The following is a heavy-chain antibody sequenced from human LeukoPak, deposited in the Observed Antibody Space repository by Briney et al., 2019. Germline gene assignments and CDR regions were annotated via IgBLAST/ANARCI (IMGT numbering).Heavy chain of an antibody. V-gene: IGHV3-53*01. CDR1: GLTVSYNS. J-gene: IGHJ4*02. CDR2: IYSGGGT. CDR3: ARARDIVVVPAAMVDY. D-gene: IGHD2-2*01. Sequence: GGSLRLSCAASGLTVSYNSMSWVRQAPGKGLEWVSVIYSGGGTYYADSVKGRFTISRDNSKNTLYLQMNSLKAEDTAVYYCARARDIVVVPAAMVDYWGQGTLVTVSS.